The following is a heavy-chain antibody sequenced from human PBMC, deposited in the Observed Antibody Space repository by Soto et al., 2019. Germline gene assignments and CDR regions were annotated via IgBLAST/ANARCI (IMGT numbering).Heavy chain of an antibody. CDR3: ARDGERGYCSGGSCFWFDP. V-gene: IGHV1-69*08. J-gene: IGHJ5*02. CDR2: IIPILGIA. Sequence: QVQLVQSGAEVKKPGSSVKVSCKASGGTFSSYTISWVRQAPGQGLGWMGRIIPILGIANYAQKFQGRVTITADKSTSTAYMELSSLRSEDTAVYYCARDGERGYCSGGSCFWFDPWGQGTLVTVSS. CDR1: GGTFSSYT. D-gene: IGHD2-15*01.